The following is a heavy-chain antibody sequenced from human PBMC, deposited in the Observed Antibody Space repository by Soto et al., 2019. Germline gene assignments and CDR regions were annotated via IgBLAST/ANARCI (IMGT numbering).Heavy chain of an antibody. Sequence: QTLSLTCAISGDSVFSNSAAWNWIRQSPSRGLEWLGRTYYRSKWYNDYAGSVRSRITINPDTSKNQFSLHLNSVTPDDTAVYYCARDLSGFFQHWGLGTLVTVSS. CDR1: GDSVFSNSAA. V-gene: IGHV6-1*01. CDR3: ARDLSGFFQH. J-gene: IGHJ1*01. CDR2: TYYRSKWYN. D-gene: IGHD3-3*02.